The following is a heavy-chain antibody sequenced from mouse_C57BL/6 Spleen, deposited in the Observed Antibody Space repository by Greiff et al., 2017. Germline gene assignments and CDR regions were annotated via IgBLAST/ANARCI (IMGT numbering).Heavy chain of an antibody. CDR3: ARPHYYGSSHWYFDG. D-gene: IGHD1-1*01. V-gene: IGHV1-80*01. Sequence: QVQLQQSGAELVKPGASVKISCKASGYAFSSYWMNWVKQRPGKGLEWIGQIYPGDGDTNYNGKFKGKATLTADKSSSTAYMQLSSLTSEDSAVYFCARPHYYGSSHWYFDGWGTGTTVTVSS. J-gene: IGHJ1*03. CDR2: IYPGDGDT. CDR1: GYAFSSYW.